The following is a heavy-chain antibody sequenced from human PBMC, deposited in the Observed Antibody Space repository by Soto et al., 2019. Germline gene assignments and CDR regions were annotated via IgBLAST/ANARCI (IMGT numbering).Heavy chain of an antibody. Sequence: SLRRYSGSKGLSHSSYAMSLVRQDPGKGLEWVSAISGSGGSTYYADSVKGRFTISRDNSKNTLYLQMNSLRADDTAVYYCENDPHSSSLNWFSPWGQGTLVTVSS. CDR2: ISGSGGST. D-gene: IGHD6-6*01. CDR3: ENDPHSSSLNWFSP. V-gene: IGHV3-23*01. J-gene: IGHJ5*02. CDR1: GLSHSSYA.